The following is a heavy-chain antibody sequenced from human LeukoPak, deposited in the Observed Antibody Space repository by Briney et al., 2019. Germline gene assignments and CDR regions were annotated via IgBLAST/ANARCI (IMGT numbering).Heavy chain of an antibody. CDR1: GGSISSGGYY. J-gene: IGHJ4*02. CDR2: IYYSGST. CDR3: ARASSRSLGY. Sequence: SETLSLTCTVSGGSISSGGYYWSWIRQPPGKGLEWIGYIYYSGSTNYNPSLKSRVTISVDTSKNQFSLKLSSVTAADTAVYYCARASSRSLGYWGQGTLVTVSS. V-gene: IGHV4-61*08.